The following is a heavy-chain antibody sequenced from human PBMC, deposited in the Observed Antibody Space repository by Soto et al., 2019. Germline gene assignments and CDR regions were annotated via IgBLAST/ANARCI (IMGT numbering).Heavy chain of an antibody. CDR1: GFTVSSNY. J-gene: IGHJ4*02. V-gene: IGHV3-66*01. Sequence: EVQLVESGGGLVQPGGSLRLSCAASGFTVSSNYMSWVCQAPGKGLEWVSVIYSGGSTYYADSVKGRFTISRDNSKNTLYLQMNSLRAEDTAVYYCARVKGYDYRFDYWGQGTLVTVSS. CDR2: IYSGGST. D-gene: IGHD5-12*01. CDR3: ARVKGYDYRFDY.